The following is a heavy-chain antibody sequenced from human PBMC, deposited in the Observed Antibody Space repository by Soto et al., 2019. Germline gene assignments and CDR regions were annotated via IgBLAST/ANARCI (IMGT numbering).Heavy chain of an antibody. CDR3: AKKGYYPSGKINLFDS. CDR1: GYSINSDYY. V-gene: IGHV4-38-2*01. D-gene: IGHD3-10*01. J-gene: IGHJ4*02. CDR2: VDHSGRT. Sequence: ETLSLTCAVSGYSINSDYYWGWIRQPPGKGLEWIGSVDHSGRTYYSPSLRSRLTIFIDTSKNQFSLRLTSVTAADTAMYFCAKKGYYPSGKINLFDSWGPGTLVTVSS.